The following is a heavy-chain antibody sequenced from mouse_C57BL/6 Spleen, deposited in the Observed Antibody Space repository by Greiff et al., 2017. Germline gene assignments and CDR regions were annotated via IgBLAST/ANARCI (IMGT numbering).Heavy chain of an antibody. CDR3: ARFITTVVDYFDY. D-gene: IGHD1-1*01. J-gene: IGHJ2*01. CDR1: GYTFTSYW. CDR2: IDPSDSYT. V-gene: IGHV1-50*01. Sequence: QVQLKQPGAELVKPGASVKLSCKASGYTFTSYWMQWVKQRPGQGLEWIGEIDPSDSYTNYNQKFKGKATLTVDTSSSTAYMQLSRLTSEDSAVYYWARFITTVVDYFDYWGQGTTLTVSS.